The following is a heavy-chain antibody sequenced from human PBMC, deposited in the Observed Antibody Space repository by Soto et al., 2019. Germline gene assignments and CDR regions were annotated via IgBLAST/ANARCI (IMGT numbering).Heavy chain of an antibody. CDR3: ARQIRYYYGSGTYYNVIAC. V-gene: IGHV4-39*01. CDR2: IYYSGST. J-gene: IGHJ4*02. CDR1: GGSISSSSYY. D-gene: IGHD3-10*01. Sequence: SETLSLTCTVSGGSISSSSYYWGWIRQPPGKGLEWIGSIYYSGSTYYNPSLKSRVTISVDTSKNQFSLKLSSVTAADTAVYYCARQIRYYYGSGTYYNVIACWGQGTLVTVPQ.